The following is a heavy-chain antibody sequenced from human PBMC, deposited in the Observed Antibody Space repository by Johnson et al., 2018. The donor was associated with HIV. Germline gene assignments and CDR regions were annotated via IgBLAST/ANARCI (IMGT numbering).Heavy chain of an antibody. Sequence: QMQLVESGGGVVQPGTSLRLSCAASGFTFTSFAMHWVRQAPGKGLEWVAFISYDGSNKYYADSVKGRFTISRDNSKNTLYLQMNSLRAEDTAVYYCAREGGGYDGKGAFDIWGQGTMVTVSS. J-gene: IGHJ3*02. V-gene: IGHV3-30-3*01. CDR2: ISYDGSNK. D-gene: IGHD5-12*01. CDR3: AREGGGYDGKGAFDI. CDR1: GFTFTSFA.